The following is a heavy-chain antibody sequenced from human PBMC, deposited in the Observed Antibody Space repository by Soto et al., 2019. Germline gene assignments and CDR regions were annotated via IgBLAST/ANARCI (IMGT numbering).Heavy chain of an antibody. D-gene: IGHD3-9*01. CDR2: ITHSSSAI. CDR1: GFTFSSYT. CDR3: AASILVSRQYFDL. J-gene: IGHJ2*01. Sequence: PGGSLRLSCAASGFTFSSYTMNWVRQAPGKGLEWISHITHSSSAIYYADSVRGRFTVSRDNAKSSLYLQLNSLRAEDTAVYYCAASILVSRQYFDLWGRGTLVTVSS. V-gene: IGHV3-48*01.